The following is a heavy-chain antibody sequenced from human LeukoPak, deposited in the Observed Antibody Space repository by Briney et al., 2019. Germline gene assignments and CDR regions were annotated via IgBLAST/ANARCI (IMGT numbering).Heavy chain of an antibody. CDR2: IYHDGST. V-gene: IGHV4-4*02. J-gene: IGHJ4*02. CDR3: ARDRGGYTYSHDY. CDR1: GGSISSNNW. D-gene: IGHD5-18*01. Sequence: SETLSLTCAVSGGSISSNNWWIWVRRSPEKGLEWIGEIYHDGSTNYNPSLKSRVTISMDKSKNQLSLKLNFVTAADTAVYYCARDRGGYTYSHDYWGQGTLVTVSS.